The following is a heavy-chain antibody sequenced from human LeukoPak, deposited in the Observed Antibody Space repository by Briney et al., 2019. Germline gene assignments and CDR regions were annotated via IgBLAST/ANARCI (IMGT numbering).Heavy chain of an antibody. V-gene: IGHV1-2*02. CDR1: GYYFSGNF. J-gene: IGHJ4*02. CDR2: INPNNGGT. D-gene: IGHD6-19*01. CDR3: ARGVAGTMEYYFDY. Sequence: ASVKVSCKASGYYFSGNFMHWVRQVPGQGLQRMGWINPNNGGTNYAQKFQGRVTMTRDTSINTVYIELSGVTSDDTAVYYCARGVAGTMEYYFDYWGQGTLVTVSS.